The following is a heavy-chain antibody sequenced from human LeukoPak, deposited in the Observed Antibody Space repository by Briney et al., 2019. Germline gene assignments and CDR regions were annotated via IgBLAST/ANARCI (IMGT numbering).Heavy chain of an antibody. V-gene: IGHV3-23*01. D-gene: IGHD4-17*01. Sequence: GGSLRLSCAASGFTFSSYAMSWVRQAPGKGLEWVSAISGSGGSTYYADSVKGRFTISRDNSKNTLYLQMNSLRAEDTAVYYCAKDQGDYGDYWYYFDYWGQGTLVTVSS. CDR2: ISGSGGST. CDR1: GFTFSSYA. J-gene: IGHJ4*02. CDR3: AKDQGDYGDYWYYFDY.